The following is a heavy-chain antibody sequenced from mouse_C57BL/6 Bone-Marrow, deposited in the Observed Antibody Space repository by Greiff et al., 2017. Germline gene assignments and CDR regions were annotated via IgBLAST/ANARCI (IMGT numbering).Heavy chain of an antibody. V-gene: IGHV5-17*01. J-gene: IGHJ4*01. D-gene: IGHD2-4*01. CDR1: GFTFSDYG. Sequence: EVMLVESVGGLVKPGGSLKLSCAASGFTFSDYGMHWVRQAPEKGLEWVAYISSGSSTIYYADTVKGRFTISRDNAKNTLFLQMTSLRSEDTAMYYCARPDDYDGYYAMDYWGQGTSVTVSS. CDR2: ISSGSSTI. CDR3: ARPDDYDGYYAMDY.